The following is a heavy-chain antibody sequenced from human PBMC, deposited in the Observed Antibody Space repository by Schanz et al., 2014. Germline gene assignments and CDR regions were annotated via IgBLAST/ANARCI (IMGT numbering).Heavy chain of an antibody. J-gene: IGHJ3*01. V-gene: IGHV3-30*04. Sequence: QVQLVESGGGVVQPGTSLRLSCAASGFTFRGHAMHWVRQAPGQGLEKVAVTSTDGTKTYYAASVRGRFTISRDNSKNTLYLQMNSLRAEDTAVYYCTRDRGDLSNHNDALDLWGQGTMVSVSS. CDR1: GFTFRGHA. CDR3: TRDRGDLSNHNDALDL. D-gene: IGHD2-21*01. CDR2: TSTDGTKT.